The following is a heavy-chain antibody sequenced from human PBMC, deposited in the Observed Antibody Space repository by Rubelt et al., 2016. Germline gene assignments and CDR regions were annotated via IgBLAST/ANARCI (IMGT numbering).Heavy chain of an antibody. CDR3: ASRTYSSSPFDP. CDR2: IYDSGST. V-gene: IGHV4-59*01. J-gene: IGHJ5*02. Sequence: QVQLQESGPGLVKPSETLSLTCTVSGGSISSYHWSWIRQPPGKGLEWIGYIYDSGSTNYNPSLKSRVTISVDTSKNQFSLKLSSVTAADTAVYYCASRTYSSSPFDPWGQGTLVTVSS. CDR1: GGSISSYH. D-gene: IGHD6-13*01.